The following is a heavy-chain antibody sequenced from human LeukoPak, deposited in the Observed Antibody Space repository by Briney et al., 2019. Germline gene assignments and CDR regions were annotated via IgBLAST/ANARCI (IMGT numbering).Heavy chain of an antibody. CDR3: ARNTLKTFTIHTGAYYYYMDV. V-gene: IGHV1-46*01. J-gene: IGHJ6*03. CDR1: GYTFTSYY. Sequence: ASVKVSCKASGYTFTSYYMHWVRQAPGQGLEWMGIINPSGGSTSYAQKFQGRVTMTRDTSTSTVYMELSSLRSEDTAVYYCARNTLKTFTIHTGAYYYYMDVWGKGTTVTGSS. D-gene: IGHD3-3*01. CDR2: INPSGGST.